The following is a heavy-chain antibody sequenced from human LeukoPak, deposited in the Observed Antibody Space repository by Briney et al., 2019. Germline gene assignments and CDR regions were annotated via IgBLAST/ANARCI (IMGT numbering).Heavy chain of an antibody. Sequence: SETLSLTCTVSGGSISSSSYYWGWIRQPPGKGLEWIGSIYYSGSTYYNPSLKSRVTISVDTSKNQFSLKLSSVTAADTAVYYCARDLAGHNMVRANGWFDPWGQGTLVTVSS. V-gene: IGHV4-39*07. CDR1: GGSISSSSYY. D-gene: IGHD3-10*01. CDR3: ARDLAGHNMVRANGWFDP. J-gene: IGHJ5*02. CDR2: IYYSGST.